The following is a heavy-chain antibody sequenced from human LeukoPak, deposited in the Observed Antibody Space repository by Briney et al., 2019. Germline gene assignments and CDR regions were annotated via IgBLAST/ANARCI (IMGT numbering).Heavy chain of an antibody. Sequence: ASVKVSCKASGYTFTSYAMNWVRQAPGQGLEWMGRINPNSGGTNYAQKFQGRVTMTRDTSISTAYMELSRLRSDDTAVYYCARGKLRIVVTKNNGFAPGGKGPLVTVPS. J-gene: IGHJ5*02. CDR3: ARGKLRIVVTKNNGFAP. D-gene: IGHD4-23*01. CDR2: INPNSGGT. V-gene: IGHV1-2*06. CDR1: GYTFTSYA.